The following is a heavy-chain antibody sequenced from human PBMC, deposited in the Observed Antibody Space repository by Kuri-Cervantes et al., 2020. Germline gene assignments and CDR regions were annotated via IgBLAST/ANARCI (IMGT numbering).Heavy chain of an antibody. Sequence: GGSLRLSCAASGFTFSSYAMSWVRQAPGKGLEWVSAISGSGGSTYYADSVKGRFTISRENAKNSLYLQMNNLRAGDTAVYYCARENYYDSGAAFDIWGQGTMVTVSS. J-gene: IGHJ3*02. V-gene: IGHV3-23*01. CDR2: ISGSGGST. D-gene: IGHD3-22*01. CDR3: ARENYYDSGAAFDI. CDR1: GFTFSSYA.